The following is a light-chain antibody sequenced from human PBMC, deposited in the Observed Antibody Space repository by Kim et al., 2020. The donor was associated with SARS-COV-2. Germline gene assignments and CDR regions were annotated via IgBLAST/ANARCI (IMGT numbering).Light chain of an antibody. J-gene: IGLJ1*01. CDR2: QDT. CDR3: QAWDSTYV. V-gene: IGLV3-1*01. Sequence: VHVSPGKTARVTCSGDNLGDRYVSWYQQKPGQSPVLVIYQDTKRPSGIPERFSGSNSGNTATLTISGTQAMDEADYYCQAWDSTYVFGTGTKVTVL. CDR1: NLGDRY.